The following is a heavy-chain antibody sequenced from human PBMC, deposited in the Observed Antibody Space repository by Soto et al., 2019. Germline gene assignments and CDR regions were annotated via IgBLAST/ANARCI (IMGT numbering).Heavy chain of an antibody. CDR1: GFTVSNNY. CDR2: IYSGGYT. V-gene: IGHV3-53*01. CDR3: ATRGGGGGY. Sequence: EVQLVESGGGLIQPGGSLRLSCAVSGFTVSNNYMSWVRQAPGKGLEGVSVIYSGGYTAYGDSVKGRFTISRDNSKNTLYHKMNSRGADAPALFYWATRGGGGGYWGQGTLVTVSS. D-gene: IGHD3-10*01. J-gene: IGHJ4*02.